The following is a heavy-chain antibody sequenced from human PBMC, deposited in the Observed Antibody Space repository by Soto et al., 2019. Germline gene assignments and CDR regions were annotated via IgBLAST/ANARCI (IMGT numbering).Heavy chain of an antibody. J-gene: IGHJ5*02. V-gene: IGHV4-30-2*06. CDR3: ASVCCYDPFDA. CDR1: GASITYGAFS. D-gene: IGHD5-12*01. CDR2: SSHIETT. Sequence: SDTLSLTCTVSGASITYGAFSCSWIRQSPGKGLEWLGYSSHIETTCFHPSFKSRLTMSIDRARNQFSLRLTSVTAAYVAVYYCASVCCYDPFDAWGQGGLVNVSS.